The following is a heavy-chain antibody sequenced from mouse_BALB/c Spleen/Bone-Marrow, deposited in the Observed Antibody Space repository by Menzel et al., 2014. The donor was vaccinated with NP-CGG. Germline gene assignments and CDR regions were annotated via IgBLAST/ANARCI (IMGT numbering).Heavy chain of an antibody. CDR3: AREDPGALDY. CDR2: IWGDGST. J-gene: IGHJ4*01. V-gene: IGHV2-6-7*01. CDR1: GFSLTGYA. Sequence: VKLVESGPGLVAPSQSLSITCTVSGFSLTGYAVNWVRQPPGKGLERLGMIWGDGSTDYNSALKSRLSISKDNSKSQVFLKMNSLQTDDTARYYCAREDPGALDYWGQGTSVTVSS.